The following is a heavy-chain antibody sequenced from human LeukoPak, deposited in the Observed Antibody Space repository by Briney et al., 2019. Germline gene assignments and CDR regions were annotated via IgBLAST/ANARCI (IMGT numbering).Heavy chain of an antibody. V-gene: IGHV4-59*01. CDR1: GGSISSYY. J-gene: IGHJ4*02. Sequence: SETLSLTCTVSGGSISSYYWSWIRHPPGKGLEWIGYIYYSGSTNYNPSLKSRVTISVDTSKNQFSLKLSSVTAADTAVYFCAGNVAAAGPDYFDYWGQGTLVTVSS. CDR3: AGNVAAAGPDYFDY. D-gene: IGHD6-13*01. CDR2: IYYSGST.